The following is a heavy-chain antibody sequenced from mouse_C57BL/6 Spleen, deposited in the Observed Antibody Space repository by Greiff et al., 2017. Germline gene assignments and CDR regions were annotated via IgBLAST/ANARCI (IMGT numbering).Heavy chain of an antibody. Sequence: EVQGVESGGGLVQPGGSLKLSCAASGFTFSDYYMYWVRQTPEKRLEWVAYISNGGGSTYYPDTVKGRFTISKDNAKNTLYLQMSRLKSEDTAMYYCARHSRDGGFDYWGQGTTLTVSS. V-gene: IGHV5-12*01. J-gene: IGHJ2*01. CDR2: ISNGGGST. CDR1: GFTFSDYY. CDR3: ARHSRDGGFDY. D-gene: IGHD3-1*01.